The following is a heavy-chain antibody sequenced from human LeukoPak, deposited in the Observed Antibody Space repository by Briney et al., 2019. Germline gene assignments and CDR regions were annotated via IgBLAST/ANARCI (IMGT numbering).Heavy chain of an antibody. CDR3: TRGAGTSWFDY. D-gene: IGHD2-2*01. Sequence: ASVKVSCKPSGYTFTVNYLRWVRQAPGQGLEWVGWMNPNSGVTVYAQNFQGRVTMTRDTSISTAYMELSSLTSDDTAVYYCTRGAGTSWFDYWGQGSLVTVSS. CDR1: GYTFTVNY. CDR2: MNPNSGVT. V-gene: IGHV1-2*02. J-gene: IGHJ4*02.